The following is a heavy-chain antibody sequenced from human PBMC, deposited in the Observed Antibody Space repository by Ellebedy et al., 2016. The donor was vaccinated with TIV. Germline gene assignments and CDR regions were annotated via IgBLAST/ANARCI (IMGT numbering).Heavy chain of an antibody. CDR2: IDWDDDK. J-gene: IGHJ4*02. V-gene: IGHV2-70*11. D-gene: IGHD2-15*01. CDR1: GFSLSTNDMC. CDR3: ARMIRGPRGSSYYFDF. Sequence: SGPTLVKPTQTLTLTCTFSGFSLSTNDMCVVWIRQPPGKALEWLARIDWDDDKYYNTSLKTRLTLSKDPSKNQVVLTMTNMDPVDTATDYVARMIRGPRGSSYYFDFWGPGTLITVSS.